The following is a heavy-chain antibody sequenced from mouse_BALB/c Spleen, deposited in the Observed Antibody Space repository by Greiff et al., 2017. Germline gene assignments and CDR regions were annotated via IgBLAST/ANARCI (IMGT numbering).Heavy chain of an antibody. CDR2: ISNGGGST. CDR3: ARHRVYDGYYYYAMDY. Sequence: EVQLVESGGGLVQPGGSLKLSCAASGFTFSSYTMSWVRQTPEKRLEWVAYISNGGGSTYYPDTVKGRFTISRDNAKNTLYLQMSSLKSEDTAMYYCARHRVYDGYYYYAMDYWGQGTSVTVSS. J-gene: IGHJ4*01. CDR1: GFTFSSYT. D-gene: IGHD2-3*01. V-gene: IGHV5-12-2*01.